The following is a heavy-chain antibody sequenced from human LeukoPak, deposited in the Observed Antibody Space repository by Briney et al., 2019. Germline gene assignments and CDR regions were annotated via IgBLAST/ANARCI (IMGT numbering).Heavy chain of an antibody. V-gene: IGHV4-59*12. CDR2: IYYSGST. J-gene: IGHJ4*02. CDR3: ARFTVTTDFYYFDY. Sequence: SETLSLTCTVSGGSISSYYWSWIRQPPGKGLEWIGYIYYSGSTNYNPSLKSRVTISVDTSKNQFSLKLSSVTAADTAVYYCARFTVTTDFYYFDYWGQGTLVTVSS. D-gene: IGHD4-17*01. CDR1: GGSISSYY.